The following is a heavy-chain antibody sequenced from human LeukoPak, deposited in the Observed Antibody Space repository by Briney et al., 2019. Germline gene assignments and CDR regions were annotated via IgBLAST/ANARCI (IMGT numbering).Heavy chain of an antibody. V-gene: IGHV3-48*04. J-gene: IGHJ4*02. CDR2: ISSGSSTI. CDR3: ARDKIKGY. CDR1: GFTFRIYS. Sequence: GGSLRLSCAAFGFTFRIYSMNWVRQAPGKGLEWVSYISSGSSTIYYADSVKGRFTISRDNAKNSLYLQMNSLRAEDTAVYYCARDKIKGYWGQGTLVTVSS.